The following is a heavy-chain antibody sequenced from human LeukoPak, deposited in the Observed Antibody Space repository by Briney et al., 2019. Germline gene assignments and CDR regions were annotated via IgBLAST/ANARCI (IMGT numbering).Heavy chain of an antibody. CDR2: INHSGST. D-gene: IGHD3-22*01. V-gene: IGHV4-34*01. Sequence: SETLSLTCAVYGGSFSGYYWSWLRQPPGKGLEWIGEINHSGSTNYNPSLKSRVTISVDTSKNQFSLKLSSVTAADTTVYYCARGRYYYDSSGYPSAPYFDYWGQGTLVTVSS. J-gene: IGHJ4*02. CDR1: GGSFSGYY. CDR3: ARGRYYYDSSGYPSAPYFDY.